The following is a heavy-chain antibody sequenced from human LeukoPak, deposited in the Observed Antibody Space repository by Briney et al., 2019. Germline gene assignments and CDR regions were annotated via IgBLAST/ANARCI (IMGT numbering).Heavy chain of an antibody. D-gene: IGHD3-22*01. V-gene: IGHV3-30*18. CDR2: ISYDGSNK. CDR1: GFTSSSYG. J-gene: IGHJ4*02. CDR3: AKSYDSSGYYPDY. Sequence: PGGSLRLSCAASGFTSSSYGMHWVRQAPGKGLEWVAVISYDGSNKYYADSVKGRFTISRDNSKNTLYLQMNSLRAEDTAVYYCAKSYDSSGYYPDYWGQGTLVTVSS.